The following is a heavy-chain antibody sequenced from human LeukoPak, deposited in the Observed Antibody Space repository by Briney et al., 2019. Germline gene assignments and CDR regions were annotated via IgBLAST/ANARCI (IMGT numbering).Heavy chain of an antibody. CDR1: GYTFSGYY. Sequence: GASVKVSCKTPGYTFSGYYMHWVRQAPGQGLEWMGWINPNSGGTNYAQKFQGRVTMTRDTSISTAYMELSRLRSDDTAVYYCARDFKRWELRGKLFDPWGQGTLVTVSS. J-gene: IGHJ5*02. D-gene: IGHD1-26*01. CDR2: INPNSGGT. V-gene: IGHV1-2*02. CDR3: ARDFKRWELRGKLFDP.